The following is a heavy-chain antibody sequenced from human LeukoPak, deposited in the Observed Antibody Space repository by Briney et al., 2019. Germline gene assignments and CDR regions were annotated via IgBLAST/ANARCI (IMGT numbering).Heavy chain of an antibody. CDR3: AFYWGSYSVGAFDI. J-gene: IGHJ3*02. Sequence: GSLRRSCAASGFTFSDYYMSWIRQAPGKGQEWISYISSSGSTIYYADSVKGRFTISRDNAKNSLYLQMNSLRAEDTAVYYCAFYWGSYSVGAFDIWGQGTMVTVSS. CDR1: GFTFSDYY. CDR2: ISSSGSTI. V-gene: IGHV3-11*01. D-gene: IGHD3-16*01.